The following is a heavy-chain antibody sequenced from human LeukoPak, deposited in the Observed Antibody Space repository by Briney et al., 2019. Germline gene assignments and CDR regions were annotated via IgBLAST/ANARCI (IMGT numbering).Heavy chain of an antibody. Sequence: GASVKVSCKASGYTFTSYGISWVRQAPGQGLEWMGWISGYDYTNYTQKFQGRVTMTRDTSISTAYMELSRLRSDDTAVYYCARDGSDYFDYWGQGTLVTVSS. CDR2: ISGYDYT. CDR3: ARDGSDYFDY. J-gene: IGHJ4*02. D-gene: IGHD2-15*01. V-gene: IGHV1-18*01. CDR1: GYTFTSYG.